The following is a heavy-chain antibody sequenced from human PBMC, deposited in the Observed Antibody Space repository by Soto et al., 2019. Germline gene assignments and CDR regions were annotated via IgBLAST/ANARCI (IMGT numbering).Heavy chain of an antibody. D-gene: IGHD3-10*01. J-gene: IGHJ4*02. Sequence: GSLRLSCAASGFIFKMYWMHWVRQSPGRGLVWISRIYNDGTYSDYADSVRGRFTISRDNVNDTLYLQMNNLRAEDSGLYYCTRGPRPISTGTGAYWGQGTQVTVSS. CDR2: IYNDGTYS. CDR3: TRGPRPISTGTGAY. CDR1: GFIFKMYW. V-gene: IGHV3-74*01.